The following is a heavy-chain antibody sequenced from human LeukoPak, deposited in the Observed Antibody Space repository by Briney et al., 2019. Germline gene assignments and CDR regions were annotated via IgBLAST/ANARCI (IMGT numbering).Heavy chain of an antibody. V-gene: IGHV3-7*01. CDR1: GFTFSSYW. J-gene: IGHJ6*03. CDR3: AREGIDYTNFYNYFYMDV. CDR2: IKRDGSEK. D-gene: IGHD4-11*01. Sequence: PGGSLRLSCAASGFTFSSYWMSWVRQAPGKGLEWVANIKRDGSEKYSVDSVKGRFTISRDNVKNSLYLQMNSLSAEDTAVYYCAREGIDYTNFYNYFYMDVWGKGTTVTVS.